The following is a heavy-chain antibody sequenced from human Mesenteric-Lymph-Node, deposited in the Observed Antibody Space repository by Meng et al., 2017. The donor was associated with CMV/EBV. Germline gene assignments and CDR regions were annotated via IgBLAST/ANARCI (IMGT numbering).Heavy chain of an antibody. D-gene: IGHD2-2*01. V-gene: IGHV1-69*01. CDR1: GYTFTSYD. Sequence: SGYTFTSYDINWVRQAPGQGLEWMGGIIPIFGTANYAQKFQGRLTITADESTNTAYMELSSLRSEDTAVYYCARFCSSTSCYGNFDYWGQGTLVTVSS. CDR2: IIPIFGTA. J-gene: IGHJ4*02. CDR3: ARFCSSTSCYGNFDY.